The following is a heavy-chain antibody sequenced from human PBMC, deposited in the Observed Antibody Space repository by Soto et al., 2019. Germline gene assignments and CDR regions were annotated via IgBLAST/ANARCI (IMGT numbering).Heavy chain of an antibody. CDR2: IWYDGSNK. CDR3: ARDSYYDILTQYGMDV. CDR1: GFTFSSYG. D-gene: IGHD3-9*01. J-gene: IGHJ6*02. Sequence: QVQLVESGGGVVQPGRSLRLSCAASGFTFSSYGMHWVRQALGKGLEWVAVIWYDGSNKYYADSVKGRFTISRDNSKNTLYLQMNSLRAEDTAVYYCARDSYYDILTQYGMDVWGQGTTVTVSS. V-gene: IGHV3-33*01.